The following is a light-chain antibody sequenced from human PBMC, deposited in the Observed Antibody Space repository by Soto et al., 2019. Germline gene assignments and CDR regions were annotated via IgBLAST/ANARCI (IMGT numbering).Light chain of an antibody. CDR3: QSYDSSLSAVV. V-gene: IGLV1-40*01. J-gene: IGLJ2*01. CDR2: SNN. CDR1: SSNIGAGYD. Sequence: QSVLTQPPSVSGAPGQRVTISCTGSSSNIGAGYDVHWYQQLLGTAPKLLIYSNNNRPSGVPDRFSGSKSGTSASLAITGLQAEDEADYYCQSYDSSLSAVVFGGGTKLTVL.